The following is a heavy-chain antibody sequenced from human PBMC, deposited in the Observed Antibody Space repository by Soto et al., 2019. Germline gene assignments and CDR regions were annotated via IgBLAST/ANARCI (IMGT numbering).Heavy chain of an antibody. CDR1: GDALSSGGYF. J-gene: IGHJ5*02. V-gene: IGHV4-61*08. Sequence: PSETLSLGCTVSGDALSSGGYFYTWVRQPPGKGLEWLGYIYYSGGTNYNPSLKSRVTISLDKSKSQFSLRLISVTAADTAVYYCTREQSDDNYFDPWGQGTLVTVSS. CDR2: IYYSGGT. CDR3: TREQSDDNYFDP. D-gene: IGHD6-19*01.